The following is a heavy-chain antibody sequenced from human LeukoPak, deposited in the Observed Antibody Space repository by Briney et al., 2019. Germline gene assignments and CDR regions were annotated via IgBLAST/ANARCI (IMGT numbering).Heavy chain of an antibody. V-gene: IGHV3-53*01. CDR3: ARDVGTVGAKDY. Sequence: PGGSLRLSCAASGLTVSSNSMSWVRQAPGKGLEWVSFIYSGGSTYYADSVKGRFTISRDNAKNSLYLQMNSLRAEDTAVYYCARDVGTVGAKDYWGQGTLVTVSS. D-gene: IGHD1-26*01. CDR2: IYSGGST. J-gene: IGHJ4*02. CDR1: GLTVSSNS.